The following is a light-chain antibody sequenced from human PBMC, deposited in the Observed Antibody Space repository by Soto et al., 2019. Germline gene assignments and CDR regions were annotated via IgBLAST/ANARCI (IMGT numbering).Light chain of an antibody. J-gene: IGLJ1*01. CDR2: EGS. CDR3: CSYPCSSTYV. V-gene: IGLV2-23*01. CDR1: SSDVGSYNL. Sequence: QCVLTQPASVSGAPGQSITISCTGTSSDVGSYNLVSWYQQHPGKAPKLMIYEGSKRPSGVSNRFSGSKSGNTASLTISGLLAADDADYYCCSYPCSSTYVFGTGTKVTVL.